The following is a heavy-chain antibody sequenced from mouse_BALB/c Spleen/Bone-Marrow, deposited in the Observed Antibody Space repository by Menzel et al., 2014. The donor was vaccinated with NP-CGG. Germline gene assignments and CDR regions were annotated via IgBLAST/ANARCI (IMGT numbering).Heavy chain of an antibody. V-gene: IGHV1-7*01. Sequence: QVQLQQSGAELAKPGASVKMSCKASGYTFXSYWMHWVKQRPGQGLEWIGYINPSTGYTDYNQKSKDKATLTADKSSSTAYMQLSSLTSEDSAVYYCTRPRFAYWGQGTLVTVSA. CDR1: GYTFXSYW. CDR2: INPSTGYT. CDR3: TRPRFAY. J-gene: IGHJ3*01.